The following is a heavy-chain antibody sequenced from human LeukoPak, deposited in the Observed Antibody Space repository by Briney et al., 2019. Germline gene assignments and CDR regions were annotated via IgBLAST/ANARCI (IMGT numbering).Heavy chain of an antibody. D-gene: IGHD6-13*01. CDR2: ISGSDGST. CDR3: AKLTGSKGISAACDS. J-gene: IGHJ4*02. CDR1: GFTFSSFG. V-gene: IGHV3-23*01. Sequence: GGTLRLSCAASGFTFSSFGMTWVRQAPGMGLEWVSGISGSDGSTYYADSVKGRFTISRDNSKNTLYLQMNSLRVEDTALYYCAKLTGSKGISAACDSWGQGTLVTVSS.